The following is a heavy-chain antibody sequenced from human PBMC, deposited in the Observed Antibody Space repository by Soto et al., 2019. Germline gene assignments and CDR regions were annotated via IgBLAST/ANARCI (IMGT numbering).Heavy chain of an antibody. D-gene: IGHD3-22*01. CDR3: ARERVVVVTARGGLDY. V-gene: IGHV4-31*03. CDR2: IYYSGST. J-gene: IGHJ4*02. CDR1: GGSISSGGYY. Sequence: QVQLQESGPGLVKPSQTLSLTCTVSGGSISSGGYYWSWIRQHPGKGMEWIGYIYYSGSTYYNPSLKRRVTISGDTSKNQFALKLSSVTAAETAVYYCARERVVVVTARGGLDYWGQGTLVTVSS.